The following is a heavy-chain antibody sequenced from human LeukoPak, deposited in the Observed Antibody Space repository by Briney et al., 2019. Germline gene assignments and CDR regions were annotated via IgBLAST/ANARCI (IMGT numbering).Heavy chain of an antibody. CDR1: GGSVSSGSYY. Sequence: PSETLSLTCTVSGGSVSSGSYYWSWIRQPPGKGLEWIGYIYYSGSTNYNPSLKSRVTISVDTSKNQFSLKLSSVTAADTAVYYCARVDYDFWSGYYPSTFDIWGQGTMVTVSS. CDR2: IYYSGST. V-gene: IGHV4-61*01. J-gene: IGHJ3*02. CDR3: ARVDYDFWSGYYPSTFDI. D-gene: IGHD3-3*01.